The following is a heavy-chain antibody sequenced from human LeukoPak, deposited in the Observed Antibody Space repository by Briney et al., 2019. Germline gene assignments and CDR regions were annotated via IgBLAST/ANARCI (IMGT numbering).Heavy chain of an antibody. J-gene: IGHJ4*02. CDR3: ARRTAVTGSFDY. D-gene: IGHD6-19*01. V-gene: IGHV4-38-2*02. Sequence: SETLSLTCTVSGHSISSGYFWGWIRQPPGKGLEWIGSIYHSGSTHYNPSLKSRVTISIITSKNQFSLKLSSVTATDTALYYCARRTAVTGSFDYWGQGTLVTVSS. CDR2: IYHSGST. CDR1: GHSISSGYF.